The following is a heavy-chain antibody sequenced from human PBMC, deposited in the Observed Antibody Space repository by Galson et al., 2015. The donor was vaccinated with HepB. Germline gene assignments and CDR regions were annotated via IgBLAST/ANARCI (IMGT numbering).Heavy chain of an antibody. CDR2: IYYSGST. J-gene: IGHJ4*02. D-gene: IGHD6-19*01. V-gene: IGHV4-59*08. Sequence: SETLSLTCTVSGGSISSYYWSWIRQPPGKGLEWIGYIYYSGSTNYNPSLKSRVTISVDTSKNQFSLKLSSVTAADTAVYYCARLSGWSEFDYWGQGTLVTVSS. CDR3: ARLSGWSEFDY. CDR1: GGSISSYY.